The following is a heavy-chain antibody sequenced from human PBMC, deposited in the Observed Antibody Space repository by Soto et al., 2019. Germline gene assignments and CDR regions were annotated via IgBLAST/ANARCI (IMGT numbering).Heavy chain of an antibody. CDR1: GFTFSSYS. V-gene: IGHV3-21*01. Sequence: EVQLVESGGGLVKPGGSLRLSCAASGFTFSSYSMNWVRQAPGKGLEWVSSISSSSSYIYYADSVKGRFTISRDNAKNSLYLQMNSLRAEDTAVYYCARSQVYYYGSGTKGNPDYWCQGTLVTVSS. CDR3: ARSQVYYYGSGTKGNPDY. J-gene: IGHJ4*02. CDR2: ISSSSSYI. D-gene: IGHD3-10*01.